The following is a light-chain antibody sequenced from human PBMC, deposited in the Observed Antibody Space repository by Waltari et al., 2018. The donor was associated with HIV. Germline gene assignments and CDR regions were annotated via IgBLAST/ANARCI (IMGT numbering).Light chain of an antibody. CDR1: SSNVGNDDR. V-gene: IGLV2-23*02. CDR2: EVT. CDR3: CSCPRSGIRYV. Sequence: QSALTPPDPVSGSPGQSHTIPCPGTSSNVGNDDRVPRYQQHPGEAPKPIIYEVTKRPSGVSNRFSGSKSGNTASLTISGLQAEDEADYYCCSCPRSGIRYVFGTGTKVTVL. J-gene: IGLJ1*01.